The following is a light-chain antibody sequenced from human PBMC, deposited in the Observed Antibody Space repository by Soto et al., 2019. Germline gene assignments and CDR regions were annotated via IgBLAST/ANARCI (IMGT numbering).Light chain of an antibody. J-gene: IGKJ2*01. CDR3: QQYYSTPPMYT. V-gene: IGKV4-1*01. CDR2: LAS. CDR1: QSVLYSSNNKNY. Sequence: DIVMTQSPDSLAVSLGERPTINCKSSQSVLYSSNNKNYLAWYQQKPGQPPKLLIYLASTRESGVPDRFSGSRSGTDFTLTISSLQAEDVAVYYCQQYYSTPPMYTFGQGTKLEIK.